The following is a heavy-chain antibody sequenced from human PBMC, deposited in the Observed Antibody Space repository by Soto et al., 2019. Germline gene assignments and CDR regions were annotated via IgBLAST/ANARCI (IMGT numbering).Heavy chain of an antibody. J-gene: IGHJ6*02. Sequence: QVQLQESGPGLVKPSGTLSLTCAVSGGSISSSNWWSWVRQPPGKGLEWIGEIYHSGSTNYNPSLKSRVTIPVDKSKNQFSLKLSSVTAADTAVYYCARDQGGTGTKGDYYYGMDVWGQGTTVTVSS. V-gene: IGHV4-4*02. CDR2: IYHSGST. CDR1: GGSISSSNW. D-gene: IGHD1-1*01. CDR3: ARDQGGTGTKGDYYYGMDV.